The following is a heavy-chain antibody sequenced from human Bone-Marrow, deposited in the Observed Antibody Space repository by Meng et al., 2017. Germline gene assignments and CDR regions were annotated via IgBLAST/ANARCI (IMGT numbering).Heavy chain of an antibody. D-gene: IGHD1-26*01. V-gene: IGHV1-18*01. CDR3: AREPGPRVGWFDP. J-gene: IGHJ5*02. CDR1: GGTFSSYA. Sequence: QVQLVQSGAEVQKPGSSVKVSCKASGGTFSSYAISWVRQAPGQGLEWMGWISAYNGNTNYAQKLQGRVTMTTDTSTGTAYMELSSLRSEDTAVYYCAREPGPRVGWFDPWGQGTLVTVSS. CDR2: ISAYNGNT.